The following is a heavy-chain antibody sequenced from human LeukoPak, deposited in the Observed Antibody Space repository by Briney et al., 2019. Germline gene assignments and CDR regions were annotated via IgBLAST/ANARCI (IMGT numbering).Heavy chain of an antibody. CDR1: GYTFTSYA. Sequence: ASVTVPCKASGYTFTSYAMHWVRQAPGQRLEWMGWTNAGNGNTKYSQKFQGRVTITRDTSASTAYMELSSLRSEDTAVYYCARSPYSSGWGLDYWGQGTLVTVSS. CDR3: ARSPYSSGWGLDY. CDR2: TNAGNGNT. V-gene: IGHV1-3*01. J-gene: IGHJ4*02. D-gene: IGHD6-19*01.